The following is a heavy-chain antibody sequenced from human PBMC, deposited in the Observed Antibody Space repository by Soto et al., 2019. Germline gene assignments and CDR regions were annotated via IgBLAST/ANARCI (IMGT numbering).Heavy chain of an antibody. CDR3: ARDDGFCSGGSCTGWFDP. CDR1: GYTFSNYF. D-gene: IGHD2-15*01. Sequence: QVQLVQSGAEVKRPGASVKVSCKASGYTFSNYFINWVRQAPGQGLEWVGVINPKGGATTYAQKFQGKVNMTSNTSTNTIYMTLRSLTSEDTAFSYCARDDGFCSGGSCTGWFDPWGQGTLVTVSS. CDR2: INPKGGAT. J-gene: IGHJ5*02. V-gene: IGHV1-46*01.